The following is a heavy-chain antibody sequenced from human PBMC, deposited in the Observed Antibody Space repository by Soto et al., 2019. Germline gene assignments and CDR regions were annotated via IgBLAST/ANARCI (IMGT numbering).Heavy chain of an antibody. CDR1: GYTYTRYD. J-gene: IGHJ1*01. CDR3: AGGWELPDEYFQH. V-gene: IGHV1-8*01. D-gene: IGHD1-26*01. CDR2: MNPNSGNT. Sequence: ASVKVSCTASGYTYTRYDINWVRQATEQGLEWMGWMNPNSGNTGYAQKFQGRVTMTRNTSISTAYMELSSLRSEDTAVYYCAGGWELPDEYFQHWGQGTLVTVSS.